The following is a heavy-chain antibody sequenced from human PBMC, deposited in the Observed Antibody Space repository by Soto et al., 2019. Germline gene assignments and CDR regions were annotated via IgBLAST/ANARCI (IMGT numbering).Heavy chain of an antibody. CDR1: GGSISSGGYY. CDR2: IYYSGST. D-gene: IGHD3-10*01. CDR3: ARSGWGYYGMDV. Sequence: QVQLQESGPGLVKPSQTLSLTCTVSGGSISSGGYYWSWIRQHPGKGLEWIGYIYYSGSTYYNPCLKSRVTISVDTSKIPFSLKLSCVTAADTAVYYCARSGWGYYGMDVWGQGTTVTVSS. J-gene: IGHJ6*02. V-gene: IGHV4-31*03.